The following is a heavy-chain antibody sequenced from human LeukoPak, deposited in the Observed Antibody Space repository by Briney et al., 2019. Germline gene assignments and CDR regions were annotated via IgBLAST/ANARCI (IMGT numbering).Heavy chain of an antibody. CDR3: AKDLRRQGYCGGGSCSVFDY. CDR2: ISGSGGST. J-gene: IGHJ4*02. V-gene: IGHV3-23*01. Sequence: GRSLRLSCAASGFTFSSYAMSWVRQAPGKGLEWVSAISGSGGSTYYADSVKGRFTISRDKSKNTLYRQMNSRRAEDTAVYYCAKDLRRQGYCGGGSCSVFDYWGQGTLVTVSS. CDR1: GFTFSSYA. D-gene: IGHD2-15*01.